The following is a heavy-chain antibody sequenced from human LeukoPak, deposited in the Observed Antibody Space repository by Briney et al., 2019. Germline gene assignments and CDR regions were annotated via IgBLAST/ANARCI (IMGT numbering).Heavy chain of an antibody. CDR2: VSFDGNYK. D-gene: IGHD5-24*01. Sequence: QSGGSLRLSCAASGFTFSSYWMSWVRQAPGKGLEWVAVVSFDGNYKYYADFVKGRFTISRDDSKNTLYLQMNSLRVEDTAVYYCAKELEDGYNQWGQGTLVTVSS. CDR3: AKELEDGYNQ. V-gene: IGHV3-30*18. J-gene: IGHJ4*02. CDR1: GFTFSSYW.